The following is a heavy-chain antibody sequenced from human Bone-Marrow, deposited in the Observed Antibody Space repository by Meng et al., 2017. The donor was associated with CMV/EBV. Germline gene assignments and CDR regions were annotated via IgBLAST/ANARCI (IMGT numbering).Heavy chain of an antibody. CDR1: GGSISSYY. CDR2: IYTSGST. V-gene: IGHV4-4*07. D-gene: IGHD3-3*01. J-gene: IGHJ4*02. CDR3: ARVRSDYDFWSGYYSVLWYFDY. Sequence: GSLRLSCTVSGGSISSYYWSWIRQPAGKGLEWIGRIYTSGSTNYNPSLKSRVTISVDTSKNQFSLKLSSVTAADTAVYYCARVRSDYDFWSGYYSVLWYFDYWGQGTLVTVSS.